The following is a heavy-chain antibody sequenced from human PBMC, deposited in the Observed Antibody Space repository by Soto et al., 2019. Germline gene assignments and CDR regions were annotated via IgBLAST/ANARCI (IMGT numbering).Heavy chain of an antibody. Sequence: GLEWMGGIIPIFGTANYAQKFQGRVTITADESTSTAYMELSSLRSEDTAVYYCARGLGRAAAGSLYYYYGMDVWGQGTTVSVSS. J-gene: IGHJ6*02. CDR2: IIPIFGTA. V-gene: IGHV1-69*01. CDR3: ARGLGRAAAGSLYYYYGMDV. D-gene: IGHD6-13*01.